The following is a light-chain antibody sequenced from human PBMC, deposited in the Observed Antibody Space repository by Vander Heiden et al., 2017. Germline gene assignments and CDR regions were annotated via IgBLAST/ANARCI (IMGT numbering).Light chain of an antibody. J-gene: IGKJ2*01. CDR3: MQALQTPYT. Sequence: DIVMTQSPLSLPVTPGEPASISSRSSQSLLHVDGYNYLDWYLQKPGQSPQLLIYLGSNRAAGVPDRFSGSGSGTDFTLKISRVEAEDVGVFYCMQALQTPYTFGRGTKVEI. V-gene: IGKV2-28*01. CDR2: LGS. CDR1: QSLLHVDGYNY.